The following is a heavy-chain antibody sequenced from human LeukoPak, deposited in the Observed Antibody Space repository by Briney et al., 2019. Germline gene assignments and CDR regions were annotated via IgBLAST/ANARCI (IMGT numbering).Heavy chain of an antibody. CDR1: GFTFSSYS. J-gene: IGHJ4*02. Sequence: GGSLRLSCAASGFTFSSYSMNWVRQAPGKGLEWVSSISSSSSYICYADSVKGRFTISRDNAKNSLYLQMNSLRAEDTAVYYCARVEIFVATSHHCSDYWGQGTLVTVSS. CDR2: ISSSSSYI. D-gene: IGHD5-12*01. V-gene: IGHV3-21*01. CDR3: ARVEIFVATSHHCSDY.